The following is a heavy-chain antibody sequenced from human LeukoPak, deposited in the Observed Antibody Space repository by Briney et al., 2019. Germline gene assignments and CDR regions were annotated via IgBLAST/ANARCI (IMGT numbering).Heavy chain of an antibody. D-gene: IGHD1-1*01. Sequence: PGGSLRLSCAASGFTFSSYAMSWVRQAPGKGLEWVAVMSYNGQITYYADSVKGRFTISRDNSQNMLYLQMNSLRVDDTSVYYCAKVQLERRELLPNFDSWGQGTLVTVSS. CDR1: GFTFSSYA. V-gene: IGHV3-30*18. J-gene: IGHJ4*02. CDR3: AKVQLERRELLPNFDS. CDR2: MSYNGQIT.